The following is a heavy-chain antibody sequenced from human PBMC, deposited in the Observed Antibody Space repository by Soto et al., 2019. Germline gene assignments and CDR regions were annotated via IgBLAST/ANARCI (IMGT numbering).Heavy chain of an antibody. D-gene: IGHD2-8*01. CDR3: ARGLGYCTNGVCYGSCFDT. CDR1: GGSISSGGYY. J-gene: IGHJ5*02. CDR2: IYYSGST. V-gene: IGHV4-31*03. Sequence: SETLSLTCTVSGGSISSGGYYWSWIRQHPGKGLEWIGYIYYSGSTYYNPSPKSRVTISVDTSKNQFSLKLSSVTAADTAVYYCARGLGYCTNGVCYGSCFDTWGQGTLVTVSS.